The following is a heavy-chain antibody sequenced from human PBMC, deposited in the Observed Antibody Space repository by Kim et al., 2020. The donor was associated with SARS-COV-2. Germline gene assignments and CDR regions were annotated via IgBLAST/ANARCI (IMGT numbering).Heavy chain of an antibody. Sequence: SETLSLTCTVSGVSISTTHWWSWVRQPPGKGLEWIGEIHYGGTTKYNPSLKSRVTFSVDTSRNQFSLRLTSATAADTAVYYCARQSFDYLDYWGQGSLVTVAS. CDR3: ARQSFDYLDY. V-gene: IGHV4-4*02. J-gene: IGHJ4*02. CDR1: GVSISTTHW. CDR2: IHYGGTT.